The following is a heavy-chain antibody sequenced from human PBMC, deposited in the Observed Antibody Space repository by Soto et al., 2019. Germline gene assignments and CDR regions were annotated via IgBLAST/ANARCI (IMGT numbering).Heavy chain of an antibody. V-gene: IGHV3-53*01. CDR2: LYDVDGS. CDR1: GLTISGKKY. CDR3: GRDTYYDGSGYHSGGVDF. Sequence: DVQLVESGGGLIQPGESLRLSCAAFGLTISGKKYVAWVRQAPGKGLEWVSALYDVDGSFYADSVKGRFTTSSDSSKTTVYLQMNSLRAEDTAVYYCGRDTYYDGSGYHSGGVDFWGQGTLVTVSS. J-gene: IGHJ4*02. D-gene: IGHD3-22*01.